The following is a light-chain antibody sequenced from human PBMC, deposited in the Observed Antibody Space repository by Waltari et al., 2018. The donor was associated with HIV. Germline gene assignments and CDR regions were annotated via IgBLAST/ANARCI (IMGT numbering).Light chain of an antibody. CDR3: LLFYSGVRV. J-gene: IGLJ2*01. CDR1: PGAITSGHF. Sequence: QAVVTQEPSLTVSPGGTVTLTCGSSPGAITSGHFPYWLQRKPGQAPTTLIYNINTKPPWTPARFSGSLLGGKAALTLSGAQSEDEAEYYCLLFYSGVRVFGGGTKLTVL. V-gene: IGLV7-46*01. CDR2: NIN.